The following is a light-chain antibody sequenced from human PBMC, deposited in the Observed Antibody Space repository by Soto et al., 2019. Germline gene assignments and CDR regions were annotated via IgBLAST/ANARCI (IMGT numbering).Light chain of an antibody. CDR1: QGVSNY. CDR3: LKYNSAPLT. Sequence: DIQMTQSPSSLSASVGDRVTITCRESQGVSNYLAWYQQKPGEVPKVLIYASSTLQSGVPSRFSGSGSGTDFTLAISSLQPEDVATYYCLKYNSAPLTFGEGTKVEIK. J-gene: IGKJ4*01. CDR2: ASS. V-gene: IGKV1-27*01.